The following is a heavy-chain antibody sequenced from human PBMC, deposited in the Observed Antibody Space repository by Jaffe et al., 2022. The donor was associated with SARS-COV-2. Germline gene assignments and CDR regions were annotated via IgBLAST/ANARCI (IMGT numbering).Heavy chain of an antibody. Sequence: QVQLEQSGPGLVKPSQTLSLTCTVSGGSISSGSYYWSWIRQPAGKALEWIGRIKTSGSTDYNPTLKSRATISLDTSKNQFSLRLTSVTAADTAVYHCARDGGYSRGYHYYGMDVWGQGATVTVSS. J-gene: IGHJ6*02. CDR2: IKTSGST. CDR1: GGSISSGSYY. V-gene: IGHV4-61*02. CDR3: ARDGGYSRGYHYYGMDV. D-gene: IGHD5-18*01.